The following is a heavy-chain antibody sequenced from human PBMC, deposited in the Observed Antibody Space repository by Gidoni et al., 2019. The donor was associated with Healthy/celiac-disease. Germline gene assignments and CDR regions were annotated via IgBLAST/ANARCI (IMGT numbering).Heavy chain of an antibody. D-gene: IGHD6-6*01. V-gene: IGHV3-23*01. CDR3: AKLVYSSSSDYYYYGMDV. CDR1: GFAFSSYA. CDR2: IRVSRAST. Sequence: EVQLLESGGGLVQPGGSLRLSCAASGFAFSSYAVSWVRQAPGKGLDWVLAIRVSRASTYYADSVQGRFTISRDNSKNTLYLQMNSLRAEHTAVHYCAKLVYSSSSDYYYYGMDVWGQGTTVTVSS. J-gene: IGHJ6*02.